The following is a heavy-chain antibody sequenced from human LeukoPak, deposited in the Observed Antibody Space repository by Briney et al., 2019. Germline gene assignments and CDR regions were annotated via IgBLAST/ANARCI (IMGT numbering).Heavy chain of an antibody. V-gene: IGHV4-59*01. CDR1: GGSISSYY. D-gene: IGHD3-10*01. CDR3: ARSPWLVYYYMDV. CDR2: IYYSGST. J-gene: IGHJ6*03. Sequence: SETLSLTCTVSGGSISSYYWSWIRQPPGKGLEWIGYIYYSGSTNYNPSLKSRVTISVDTSKNQFSLKLSSVTAADTAVYYCARSPWLVYYYMDVWGKGTTVTVSS.